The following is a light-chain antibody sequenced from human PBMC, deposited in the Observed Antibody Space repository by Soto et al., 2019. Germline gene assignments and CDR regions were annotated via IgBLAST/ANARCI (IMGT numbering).Light chain of an antibody. CDR3: QHCDTSWP. Sequence: DIQMNQSAATVSASVGYTVTITGRASRGIDRWLAWYQQKPGKAPRLLISDASTLESGVPSRFSGSGSGTEFTLTITGLQPEDFATYHRQHCDTSWPFGQGTKVDIK. J-gene: IGKJ1*01. CDR2: DAS. V-gene: IGKV1-5*01. CDR1: RGIDRW.